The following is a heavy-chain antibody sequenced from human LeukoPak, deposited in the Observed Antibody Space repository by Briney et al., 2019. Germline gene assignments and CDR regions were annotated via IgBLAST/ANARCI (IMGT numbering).Heavy chain of an antibody. CDR3: AKDVLLWFGEPSTPFDY. Sequence: SETLSLTCTVSGGSIGSSSYYWGWIRQPPGKGLEWIGTIYYNRNTYYNPSLKSRVTISLDTSKSQFPLNLRSVTAADTAVYYCAKDVLLWFGEPSTPFDYWGQGTLVTVSS. V-gene: IGHV4-39*06. D-gene: IGHD3-10*01. CDR2: IYYNRNT. J-gene: IGHJ4*02. CDR1: GGSIGSSSYY.